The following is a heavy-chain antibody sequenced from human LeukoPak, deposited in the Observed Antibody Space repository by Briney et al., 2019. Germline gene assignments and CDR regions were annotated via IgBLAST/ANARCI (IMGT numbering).Heavy chain of an antibody. CDR2: IKQDGSNK. CDR1: GFTFSGYW. Sequence: TGGSLRLSCAASGFTFSGYWMSWVRQAPGKGLEWVANIKQDGSNKYYVDSVKGRFTISRNNAKNSLYLQMNSLRAEDTAMYYCTRDRGRFDYWGQGTLVTVSS. CDR3: TRDRGRFDY. V-gene: IGHV3-7*05. D-gene: IGHD5-12*01. J-gene: IGHJ4*02.